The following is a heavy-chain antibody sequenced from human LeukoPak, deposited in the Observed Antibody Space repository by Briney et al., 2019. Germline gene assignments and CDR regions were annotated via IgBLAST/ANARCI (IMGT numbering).Heavy chain of an antibody. V-gene: IGHV1-8*01. CDR2: MNPNSGNT. Sequence: ASVKVSCKASGYTFTSYDINWLRQATGQGLEWMGWMNPNSGNTGYAQKFQGRVTMTGNTSMSTAYMELSSLRSEDTAVYYCAIRTHVDIVATLGERVKKGLDYWGQGTPVTVSS. D-gene: IGHD5-12*01. J-gene: IGHJ4*02. CDR3: AIRTHVDIVATLGERVKKGLDY. CDR1: GYTFTSYD.